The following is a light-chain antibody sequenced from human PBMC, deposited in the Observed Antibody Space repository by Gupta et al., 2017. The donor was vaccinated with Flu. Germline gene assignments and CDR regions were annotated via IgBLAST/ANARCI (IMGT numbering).Light chain of an antibody. CDR3: TSYTGTDSLVV. J-gene: IGLJ2*01. V-gene: IGLV2-14*01. CDR2: EVT. Sequence: SSDVGRYDYVSWYQHRPGKAPKLMIYEVTNRPSGVSIRFSGSKSGNTASLTISGLQAEDEAHYYCTSYTGTDSLVVFGGGTKLTVL. CDR1: SSDVGRYDY.